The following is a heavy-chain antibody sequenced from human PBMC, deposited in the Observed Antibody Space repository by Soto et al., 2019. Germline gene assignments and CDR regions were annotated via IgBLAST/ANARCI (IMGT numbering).Heavy chain of an antibody. J-gene: IGHJ5*02. CDR2: SYYTGSS. Sequence: SETLSLTCTVSGGSISSGGYYWSWIRQHPGKGLEWVGYSYYTGSSYYNPSLKSRVTISIDTSKNQFSLTLKSVTAADTAVYYCASGGNWFDPWGQGVLVTVSS. D-gene: IGHD3-16*01. CDR3: ASGGNWFDP. V-gene: IGHV4-31*03. CDR1: GGSISSGGYY.